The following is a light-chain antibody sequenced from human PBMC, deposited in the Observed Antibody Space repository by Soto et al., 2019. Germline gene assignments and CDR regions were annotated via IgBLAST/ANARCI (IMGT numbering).Light chain of an antibody. Sequence: DIQMTQSPSTLSASVGDTVTITCRASQSISNWLAWYQQKPGQAPKLLIHKASTLESGVPSRFSGSGSGTEFTLTISSLQPDDFAPFYCQQYDRLPYTFGQGTKLEIK. CDR1: QSISNW. J-gene: IGKJ2*01. CDR2: KAS. CDR3: QQYDRLPYT. V-gene: IGKV1-5*03.